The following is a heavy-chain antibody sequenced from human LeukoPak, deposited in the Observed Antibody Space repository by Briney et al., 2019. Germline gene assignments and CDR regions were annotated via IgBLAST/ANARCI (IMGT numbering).Heavy chain of an antibody. Sequence: GGSLRHSRAASGFTFNSYAMSWVRQAPGKGLEWVSAISGSGGSTYYADSVKGRFTISRDNSKNTLYLQMNSLRAEDTAVYYCAKVGNLVVVPAAKPLGWWFPWGQGTLVTVSS. CDR3: AKVGNLVVVPAAKPLGWWFP. V-gene: IGHV3-23*01. CDR1: GFTFNSYA. D-gene: IGHD2-2*02. J-gene: IGHJ5*02. CDR2: ISGSGGST.